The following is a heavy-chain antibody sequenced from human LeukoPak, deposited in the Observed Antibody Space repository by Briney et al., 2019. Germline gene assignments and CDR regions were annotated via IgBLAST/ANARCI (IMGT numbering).Heavy chain of an antibody. D-gene: IGHD6-19*01. CDR1: GFTFSNAW. J-gene: IGHJ4*02. V-gene: IGHV3-15*01. CDR3: TTDDEKWLVHAQIGSGKFDY. Sequence: GGSLRLSCAASGFTFSNAWMSWVRQAPGKGLEWVGRIKSKTDGGTTDYAAPVKGRFTISRDDSKNTLYLQMNSLKTEDTAVYYCTTDDEKWLVHAQIGSGKFDYWGQGTLVTVSS. CDR2: IKSKTDGGTT.